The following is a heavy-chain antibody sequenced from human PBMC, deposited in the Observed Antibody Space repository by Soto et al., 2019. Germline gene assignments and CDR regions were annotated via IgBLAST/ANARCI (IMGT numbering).Heavy chain of an antibody. Sequence: VQLVGSGGGLVQPGGSLKLSCAASGFTFSGSAMHWVRQASGKGLEWVGRIRSKANSYATAYAASVKGRFTISRDDSKNTAYLQMNSLKTEDTAVYYCTRHGGVSGQLVLYYWGQGTLVTVSS. V-gene: IGHV3-73*02. CDR3: TRHGGVSGQLVLYY. J-gene: IGHJ4*02. CDR1: GFTFSGSA. D-gene: IGHD6-13*01. CDR2: IRSKANSYAT.